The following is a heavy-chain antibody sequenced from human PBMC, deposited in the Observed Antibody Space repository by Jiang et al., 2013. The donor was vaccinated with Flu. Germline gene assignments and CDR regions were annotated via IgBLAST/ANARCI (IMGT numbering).Heavy chain of an antibody. CDR1: GYIFTKYW. V-gene: IGHV5-51*01. Sequence: VQLVESGAEVKKPGESLKISCKVSGYIFTKYWIGWVRQMPGKGLEWMGIVNPVDSDTRYSPSFQGQVTMSADKSFSTAYLQWSNLEASDTAIYYCARTFGGDSNDYVAYFDYWGPGTVVTVSS. CDR3: ARTFGGDSNDYVAYFDY. CDR2: VNPVDSDT. D-gene: IGHD3-16*01. J-gene: IGHJ4*02.